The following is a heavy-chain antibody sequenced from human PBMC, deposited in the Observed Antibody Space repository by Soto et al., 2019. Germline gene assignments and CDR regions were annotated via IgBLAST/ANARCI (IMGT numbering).Heavy chain of an antibody. CDR3: ARVSGSYYYGMDV. D-gene: IGHD1-26*01. CDR2: IYHIGST. Sequence: SETLSLTCTVSGGSISSGDYYWSWVRQPPGKGLEWIGEIYHIGSTNYNPSLKSRVTISVDKSKNQFSLKLSSVTAADTAVYYCARVSGSYYYGMDVWGQGTTVTVSS. J-gene: IGHJ6*02. V-gene: IGHV4-4*02. CDR1: GGSISSGDYY.